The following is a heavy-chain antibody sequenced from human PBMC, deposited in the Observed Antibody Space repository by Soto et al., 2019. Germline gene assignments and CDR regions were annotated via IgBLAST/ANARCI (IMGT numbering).Heavy chain of an antibody. V-gene: IGHV3-23*01. CDR1: GFSFSTYG. Sequence: LRLSCAASGFSFSTYGMSWVRQAPGKGLEWVSGISGRGDSTYNADSVKGRFTISRDNSKSTVYLQMNKLRVEDTAVYYCAKGTRSSAWLLDYWGQGSMVTVSS. CDR3: AKGTRSSAWLLDY. J-gene: IGHJ4*02. D-gene: IGHD6-19*01. CDR2: ISGRGDST.